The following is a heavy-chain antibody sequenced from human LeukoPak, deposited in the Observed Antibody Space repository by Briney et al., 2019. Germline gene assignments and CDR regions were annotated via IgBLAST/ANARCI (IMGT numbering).Heavy chain of an antibody. CDR1: GGSISSYY. CDR3: ARVGYYYDSSGFYDY. V-gene: IGHV4-59*01. Sequence: SETLSLTCTVSGGSISSYYWSWIRQPPGKGLEWIGYIYYSGSTNYNPSLKSRVTISVDTSKNQFSLKLSSVTAADTAAYYCARVGYYYDSSGFYDYWGQGTLVTVSS. J-gene: IGHJ4*02. CDR2: IYYSGST. D-gene: IGHD3-22*01.